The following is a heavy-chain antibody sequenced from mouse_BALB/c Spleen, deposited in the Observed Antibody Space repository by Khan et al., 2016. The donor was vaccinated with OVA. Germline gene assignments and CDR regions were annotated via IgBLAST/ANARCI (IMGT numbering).Heavy chain of an antibody. D-gene: IGHD2-3*01. CDR1: GFTFNNYG. J-gene: IGHJ2*01. Sequence: EVELVESGGGLVQPGGSLKLSCAASGFTFNNYGMSWVRQTPDKRLELVAIINSNGGSTYYLDSVKDRFTISRDNGQSTLYLQMSSLKSEDTAMYYGSRDGYYETYFDYWGQGTTLTVSS. CDR3: SRDGYYETYFDY. V-gene: IGHV5-6-3*01. CDR2: INSNGGST.